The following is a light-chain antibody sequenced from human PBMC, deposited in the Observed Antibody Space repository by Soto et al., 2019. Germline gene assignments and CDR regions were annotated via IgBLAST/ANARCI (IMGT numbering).Light chain of an antibody. CDR1: SSNIGPAYD. V-gene: IGLV1-40*01. CDR2: GNN. J-gene: IGLJ3*02. Sequence: QSVLTQPPSVSGAPGQKVTISCTRNSSNIGPAYDVHWYQHLPGTAPKLLIYGNNNRPSGVPDRFSGSKSGTSASLAITGLQAEDEADYYCQSYDSRLSGWVFGGGTKLTVL. CDR3: QSYDSRLSGWV.